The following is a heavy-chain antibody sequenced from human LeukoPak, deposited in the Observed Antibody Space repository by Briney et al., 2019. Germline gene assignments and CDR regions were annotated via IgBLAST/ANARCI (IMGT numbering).Heavy chain of an antibody. Sequence: ASVTVSCKASGYTFTDYYMHWVRQAPGQGLEWMGWINPNSGGTNYAQKFQGRVTMTRDTSISTAYMELSRLRSDDTAVYYCARGGWNGGYWFDPWGQGTLVTVSS. V-gene: IGHV1-2*02. CDR3: ARGGWNGGYWFDP. CDR1: GYTFTDYY. CDR2: INPNSGGT. J-gene: IGHJ5*02. D-gene: IGHD1-1*01.